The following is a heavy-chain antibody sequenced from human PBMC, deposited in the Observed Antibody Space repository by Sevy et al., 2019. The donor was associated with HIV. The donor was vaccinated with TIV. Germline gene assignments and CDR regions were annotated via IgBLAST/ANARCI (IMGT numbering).Heavy chain of an antibody. Sequence: GGSLRLSCAASGFTFSNAWMSWVRQAPGKGLEWVGRIKSKTDGGTTDYAAPVKGRFTISRDDSKNTLYLQMNSLKTKDTAVYYCTTARYGSGSYSYYYYGMDVWGQGTTVTVSS. CDR3: TTARYGSGSYSYYYYGMDV. CDR1: GFTFSNAW. V-gene: IGHV3-15*01. CDR2: IKSKTDGGTT. D-gene: IGHD3-10*01. J-gene: IGHJ6*02.